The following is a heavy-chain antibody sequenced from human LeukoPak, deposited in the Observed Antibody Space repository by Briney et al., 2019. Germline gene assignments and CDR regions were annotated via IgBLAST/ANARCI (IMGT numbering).Heavy chain of an antibody. CDR1: GFTFDDYA. V-gene: IGHV3-9*01. CDR2: ISWNSGSI. Sequence: PGGSLRLSCAASGFTFDDYAMHRVRQAPGKGLEWVSGISWNSGSIGYADSVKGRFTISRDNAKNSLYLQMNSLRAEDTAVYYCARGGMIYDILTGFFDYWGQGTLVTVSS. D-gene: IGHD3-9*01. CDR3: ARGGMIYDILTGFFDY. J-gene: IGHJ4*02.